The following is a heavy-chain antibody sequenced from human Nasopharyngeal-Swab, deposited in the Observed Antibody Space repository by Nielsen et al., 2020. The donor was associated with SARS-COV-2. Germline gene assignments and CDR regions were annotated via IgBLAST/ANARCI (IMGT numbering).Heavy chain of an antibody. V-gene: IGHV3-30*18. J-gene: IGHJ4*02. CDR3: AKSMAYFQLSGTYNLDF. Sequence: GESLKISCAASGFTFNYFGMHWVRQAPGKGLEWVAFISYEGSIRNYIDSVKGRFTVSGDSSKNTVYLQMNSLRPDDTAVYFCAKSMAYFQLSGTYNLDFWGQGTLVTVSS. CDR2: ISYEGSIR. D-gene: IGHD2-21*01. CDR1: GFTFNYFG.